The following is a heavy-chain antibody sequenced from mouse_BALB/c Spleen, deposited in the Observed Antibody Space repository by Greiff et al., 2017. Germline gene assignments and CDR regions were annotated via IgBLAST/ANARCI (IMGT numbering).Heavy chain of an antibody. CDR3: ARSTSSYPYDAMDY. J-gene: IGHJ4*01. Sequence: QVTLKVSGPGILQPSQTLSLTCSFSGFSLSTSGLGVGWIRQPSGKGLEWLAHIWWDDDKRYNPALKSRLTISKDTSSNQVFLKIASVDTADTATYYGARSTSSYPYDAMDYWGQGTSVTVSS. CDR2: IWWDDDK. CDR1: GFSLSTSGLG. V-gene: IGHV8-8*01. D-gene: IGHD1-1*01.